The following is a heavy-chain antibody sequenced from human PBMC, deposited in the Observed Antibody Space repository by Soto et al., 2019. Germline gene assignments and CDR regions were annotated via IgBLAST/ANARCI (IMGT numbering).Heavy chain of an antibody. Sequence: SVKVSCKASGGTFSSYTISWVRQAPGQGLEWMGRIIPILGIANYAQKFQGRVTITADKSTSTAYMELSSLGSEDTAVYYCARSLRYFDWLPWWGQGTLVTVSS. CDR2: IIPILGIA. CDR1: GGTFSSYT. CDR3: ARSLRYFDWLPW. D-gene: IGHD3-9*01. J-gene: IGHJ4*02. V-gene: IGHV1-69*02.